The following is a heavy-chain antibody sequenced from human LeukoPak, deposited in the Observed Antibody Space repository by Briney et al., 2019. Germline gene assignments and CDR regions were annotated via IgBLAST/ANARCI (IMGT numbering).Heavy chain of an antibody. CDR2: INHSGST. J-gene: IGHJ5*02. CDR1: GGSFSGYY. D-gene: IGHD3-16*01. V-gene: IGHV4-34*01. CDR3: ARGLGRSTFFSPNWFDP. Sequence: SETLSLTCAVYGGSFSGYYWSWIRQPPGKGLEWIGEINHSGSTNYNPSLKSRVTISVDTSKNQLSLKLSSVTAADTAVYYCARGLGRSTFFSPNWFDPWGQGTLVTASS.